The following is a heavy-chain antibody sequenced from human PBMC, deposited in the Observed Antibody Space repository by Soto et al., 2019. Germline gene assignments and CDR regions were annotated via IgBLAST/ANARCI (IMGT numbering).Heavy chain of an antibody. CDR3: ARQREAYCSIGRCLFDY. Sequence: GESLKISCKASGYSFTTYWIGWVRQMPGKGLEWMGIIYPGDSDARYSPSLQGQVTISADKSINTAYLQWSSLKASDTALYYCARQREAYCSIGRCLFDYSGQGSLVIVSS. V-gene: IGHV5-51*01. CDR2: IYPGDSDA. CDR1: GYSFTTYW. D-gene: IGHD2-2*01. J-gene: IGHJ4*02.